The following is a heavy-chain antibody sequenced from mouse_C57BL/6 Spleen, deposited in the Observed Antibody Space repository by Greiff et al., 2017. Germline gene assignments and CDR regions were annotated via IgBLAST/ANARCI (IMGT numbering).Heavy chain of an antibody. CDR3: ARGDYEDWYFDV. J-gene: IGHJ1*03. D-gene: IGHD2-4*01. Sequence: QVQLQQSGAELARPGASVKMSCKASGYTFTSYTMHWVKQRPGQGLEWIGYINPSSGYTKYNQKFKDKATLTADKSSSTAYMQPSSLTSEDSAVYYCARGDYEDWYFDVWGTGTTVTVSS. V-gene: IGHV1-4*01. CDR1: GYTFTSYT. CDR2: INPSSGYT.